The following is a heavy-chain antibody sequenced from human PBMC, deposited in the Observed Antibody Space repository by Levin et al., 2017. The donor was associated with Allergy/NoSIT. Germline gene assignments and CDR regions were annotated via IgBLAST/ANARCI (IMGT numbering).Heavy chain of an antibody. D-gene: IGHD6-19*01. J-gene: IGHJ6*02. CDR1: GGSVSSGSYY. V-gene: IGHV4-61*01. Sequence: SETLSLTCTVSGGSVSSGSYYWSWIRQPPGKGLEWIGYIYYSGSTNYNPSLKSRVTISVDTSKNQFSLKLSSVTAADTAVYYCARGYSSGWYRSFYYYYGMDVWGQGTTVTVSS. CDR3: ARGYSSGWYRSFYYYYGMDV. CDR2: IYYSGST.